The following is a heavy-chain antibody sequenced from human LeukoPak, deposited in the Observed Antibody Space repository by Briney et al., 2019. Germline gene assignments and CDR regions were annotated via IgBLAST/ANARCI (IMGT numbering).Heavy chain of an antibody. CDR3: ASRGRAI. J-gene: IGHJ3*02. V-gene: IGHV3-7*01. Sequence: GGSLRLSCAASGFTFSNYWMNWVRQAPGKGLEWVASIKEDGSDEYYVDSVKGRVIISRDNTKSSLYLQMNSLRAEDTAVYYCASRGRAIWGQGTMVTVSS. CDR2: IKEDGSDE. D-gene: IGHD3-16*01. CDR1: GFTFSNYW.